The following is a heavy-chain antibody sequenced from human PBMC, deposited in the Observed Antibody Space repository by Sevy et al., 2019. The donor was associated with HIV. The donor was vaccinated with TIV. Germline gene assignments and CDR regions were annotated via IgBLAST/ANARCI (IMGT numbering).Heavy chain of an antibody. CDR1: GGSISSSSYY. V-gene: IGHV4-39*01. D-gene: IGHD6-13*01. J-gene: IGHJ5*02. Sequence: SETLSLTCTVSGGSISSSSYYWGWIHQPPGKGLDWIGSIRYSGSTNYNPSLKSRVTISVDTSKNQFFLRLSSVTAADTAVYYCARYIAAVGNNWFDPWGQGTLVTVSS. CDR3: ARYIAAVGNNWFDP. CDR2: IRYSGST.